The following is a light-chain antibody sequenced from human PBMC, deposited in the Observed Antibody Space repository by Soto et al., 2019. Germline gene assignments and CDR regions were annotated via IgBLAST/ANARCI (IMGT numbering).Light chain of an antibody. J-gene: IGKJ4*01. CDR1: QSVGNN. Sequence: IVLTQSPATLSVSPGERATLSCRASQSVGNNFAWYQQKPGQAPRLLIFATSTRATGVPDRFSGSGSGTEFTLTISSRQSEDFAVYYCQQYGDWPLTFGGGAKVEIE. CDR2: ATS. V-gene: IGKV3-15*01. CDR3: QQYGDWPLT.